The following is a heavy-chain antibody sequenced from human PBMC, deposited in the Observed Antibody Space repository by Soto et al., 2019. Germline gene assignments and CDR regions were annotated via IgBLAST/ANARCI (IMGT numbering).Heavy chain of an antibody. CDR1: GFTFSDYY. J-gene: IGHJ4*02. CDR2: ISSSGSTI. D-gene: IGHD5-18*01. CDR3: ARVDTAMVSYSY. Sequence: GGSLRLSCAASGFTFSDYYMSWIRQAPGKGLEWVSYISSSGSTIYYADSVKGRFTISRDNAKNSLYLQMTSLRAEDTAVYYCARVDTAMVSYSYWGQGTLVTVSS. V-gene: IGHV3-11*01.